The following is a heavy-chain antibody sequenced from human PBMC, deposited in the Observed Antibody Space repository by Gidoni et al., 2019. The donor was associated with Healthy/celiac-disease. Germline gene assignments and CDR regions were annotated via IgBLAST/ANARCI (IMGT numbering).Heavy chain of an antibody. Sequence: QVQLVESGGGVVQPGRSLRLSCAASGFPFRSSAMHWVRQAPGKGLEWVAVIWYDGSNKYYADSVKGRFTISRDNSKNTLYLQMNSLRAEDTAVYYCARDSVLLWFGELLHGGSFDYWGQGTLVTVSS. V-gene: IGHV3-33*01. J-gene: IGHJ4*02. CDR3: ARDSVLLWFGELLHGGSFDY. D-gene: IGHD3-10*01. CDR1: GFPFRSSA. CDR2: IWYDGSNK.